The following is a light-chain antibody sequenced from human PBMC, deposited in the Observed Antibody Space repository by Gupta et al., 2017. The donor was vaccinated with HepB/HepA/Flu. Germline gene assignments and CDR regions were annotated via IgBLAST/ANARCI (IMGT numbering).Light chain of an antibody. CDR2: ENN. Sequence: QSVFTQPPSLSAAPGQTVTISCSGSSSNIGSNYVSWYQQLPGTAPKLLICENNQRPSGIPDRFAGSTADTSETLAVTGLQTGDEADDYGGKWDSRLSGVLFGGGTRMTVL. CDR1: SSNIGSNY. CDR3: GKWDSRLSGVL. V-gene: IGLV1-51*02. J-gene: IGLJ2*01.